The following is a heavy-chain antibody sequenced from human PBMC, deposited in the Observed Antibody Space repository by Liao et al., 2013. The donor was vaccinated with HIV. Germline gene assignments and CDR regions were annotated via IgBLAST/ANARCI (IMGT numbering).Heavy chain of an antibody. CDR2: IHYSGST. V-gene: IGHV4-59*11. Sequence: QVLLQESSPGLVKPSETLSLNCTVSGLSIRSHSWSWIRQPPGQRLEWIGFIHYSGSTKFNPSLRGRATISLDTSKKYFSLRLTSVTAADTAVYFCARVGPDGIDAFDIWGQGTMVTVSS. CDR1: GLSIRSHS. CDR3: ARVGPDGIDAFDI. J-gene: IGHJ3*02.